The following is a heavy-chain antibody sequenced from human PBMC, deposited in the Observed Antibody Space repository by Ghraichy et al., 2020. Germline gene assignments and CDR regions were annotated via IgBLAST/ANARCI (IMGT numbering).Heavy chain of an antibody. D-gene: IGHD3-10*01. CDR2: IYYSGST. CDR3: ARHSEYYGSGSATD. V-gene: IGHV4-30-2*03. J-gene: IGHJ4*02. Sequence: KCLKRIGSIYYSGSTYYNPSLKSRVTISVDTSKNQFSLKLSSVTAADTAVYYCARHSEYYGSGSATDWGQGTLVTVSS.